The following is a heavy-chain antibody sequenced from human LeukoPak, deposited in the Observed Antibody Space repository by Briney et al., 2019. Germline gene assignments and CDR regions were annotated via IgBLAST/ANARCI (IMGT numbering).Heavy chain of an antibody. CDR3: ARDLDYGED. J-gene: IGHJ4*02. Sequence: SETLSLTCAVYGGSFSGYYWSWIRQPPGKGLEWIGEINHSGSTNYNPSLKSRVTMSVDTSKNQFSLKLSSVTAADTAVYYCARDLDYGEDWGQGTLVTVSS. D-gene: IGHD4-17*01. CDR1: GGSFSGYY. V-gene: IGHV4-34*01. CDR2: INHSGST.